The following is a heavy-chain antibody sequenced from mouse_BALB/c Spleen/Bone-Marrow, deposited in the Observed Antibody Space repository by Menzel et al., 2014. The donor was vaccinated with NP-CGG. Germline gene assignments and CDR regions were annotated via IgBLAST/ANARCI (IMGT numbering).Heavy chain of an antibody. V-gene: IGHV1S127*01. CDR1: GYTLTTNW. J-gene: IGHJ3*01. CDR2: IDPSDNYT. Sequence: VQLVESGAELVKPGASVKMSCKASGYTLTTNWFNWVKQRPGQGLDWIGAIDPSDNYTHYNQEFKGKATLTVDTSSSTAYMQLSSLTSEDSAVYYCTNLGTYWGQGTLVTVSA. D-gene: IGHD2-14*01. CDR3: TNLGTY.